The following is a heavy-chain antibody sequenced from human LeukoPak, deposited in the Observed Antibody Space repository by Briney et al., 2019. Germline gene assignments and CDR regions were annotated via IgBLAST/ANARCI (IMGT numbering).Heavy chain of an antibody. Sequence: GKSLRLSCAASGFIFSSYGMHWVRQAPGKGLEWVAVIWYDGSQRYYADSVKGRFTISRDNSKKTVYLQMNSLRAEDTAVYYCAKDALGSSGWYGDYWGQGTPVTVSS. CDR1: GFIFSSYG. D-gene: IGHD6-19*01. J-gene: IGHJ4*02. CDR2: IWYDGSQR. CDR3: AKDALGSSGWYGDY. V-gene: IGHV3-33*06.